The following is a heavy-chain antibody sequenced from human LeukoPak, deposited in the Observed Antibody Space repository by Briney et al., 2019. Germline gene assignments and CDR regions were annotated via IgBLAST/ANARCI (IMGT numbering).Heavy chain of an antibody. D-gene: IGHD2-15*01. Sequence: SETLSLTCAVYGGSFSDYSWSWIRQPPGKGLEWIGEINPSGGTNHNPSLKSRVTISVDTSKNQFSLKLSSVTAADTAVYYCARGGGYRSGGSCGPDYYYYYMDVWGKGTTVTVSS. J-gene: IGHJ6*03. CDR1: GGSFSDYS. V-gene: IGHV4-34*01. CDR2: INPSGGT. CDR3: ARGGGYRSGGSCGPDYYYYYMDV.